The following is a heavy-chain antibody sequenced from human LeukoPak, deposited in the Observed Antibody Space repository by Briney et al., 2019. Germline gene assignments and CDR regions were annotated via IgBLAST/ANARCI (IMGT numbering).Heavy chain of an antibody. D-gene: IGHD4-17*01. Sequence: SETLSLTCTVSGGSISSYYWSWIRQPPGKGLEWIGYIYSSGSTNYSPSLKSRVTISVDTSKNQFSLKLYSVTAADTAVYYCARHSTVNTDWFDPWGQGTLVTVSS. CDR2: IYSSGST. J-gene: IGHJ5*02. CDR1: GGSISSYY. V-gene: IGHV4-59*08. CDR3: ARHSTVNTDWFDP.